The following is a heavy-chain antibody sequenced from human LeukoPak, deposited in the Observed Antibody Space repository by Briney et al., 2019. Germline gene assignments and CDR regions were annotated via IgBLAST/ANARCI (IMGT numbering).Heavy chain of an antibody. CDR3: ARDGYSYGYFFDY. D-gene: IGHD5-18*01. CDR2: ITNDGSST. J-gene: IGHJ4*02. V-gene: IGHV3-74*01. CDR1: GLTFSSHW. Sequence: GGSLRLSCAASGLTFSSHWMHWVRQAPGKGLVWVSRITNDGSSTTYADSVKGRFTISRDNAKNMLYLQVNSLRAEDTAVYYCARDGYSYGYFFDYWGQGTLVTVSS.